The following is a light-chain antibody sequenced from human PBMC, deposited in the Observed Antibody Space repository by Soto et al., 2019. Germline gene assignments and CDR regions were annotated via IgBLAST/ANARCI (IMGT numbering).Light chain of an antibody. V-gene: IGLV1-40*01. CDR3: QFYDSSLSGMV. J-gene: IGLJ3*02. Sequence: QSVLTQPPSVSGAPGQRVTISCTGSSSNIGAGYEVHWYQQLPGTAPKLLIYGDRYRPSGVPGRFSGSKFGTSVSLAITGLQAEDEADYHCQFYDSSLSGMVFGGGTKHTVL. CDR1: SSNIGAGYE. CDR2: GDR.